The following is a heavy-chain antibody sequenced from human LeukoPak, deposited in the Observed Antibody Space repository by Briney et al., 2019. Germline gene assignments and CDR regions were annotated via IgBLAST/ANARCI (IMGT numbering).Heavy chain of an antibody. CDR3: AKDSAVVVPAAMGSEPFDY. CDR2: ISGSGGST. Sequence: GGSLRLSCAASGFTFSSYAMSWFRQAPGKGLEWVSAISGSGGSTYYADSVKGWFTISRDNSKNTLYLQMNSLRAEDTAVYYCAKDSAVVVPAAMGSEPFDYWGQGTLVTVSS. D-gene: IGHD2-2*01. V-gene: IGHV3-23*01. CDR1: GFTFSSYA. J-gene: IGHJ4*02.